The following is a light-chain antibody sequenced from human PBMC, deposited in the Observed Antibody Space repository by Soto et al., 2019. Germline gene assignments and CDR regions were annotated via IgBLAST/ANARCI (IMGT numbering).Light chain of an antibody. CDR2: WAS. J-gene: IGKJ1*01. CDR3: QQYYSTPPA. Sequence: DIVMILSPDSLAVSLGDRATINCKSSQSVLYRSNNQNYLAWYQQKPGQPPKLLIYWASTRESGVPDRFSGSGSGTDFTLTISSLQAEDVAVYYCQQYYSTPPAVGQGTKV. CDR1: QSVLYRSNNQNY. V-gene: IGKV4-1*01.